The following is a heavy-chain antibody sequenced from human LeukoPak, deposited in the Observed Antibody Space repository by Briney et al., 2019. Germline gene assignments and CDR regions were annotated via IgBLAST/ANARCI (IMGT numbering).Heavy chain of an antibody. CDR1: SIRFADHW. V-gene: IGHV3-74*01. D-gene: IGHD3-3*01. CDR3: VASRWSGALDF. Sequence: GGSLRLSCVGSSIRFADHWMLWVRQVPGKPPAWVARSDRDGVVREYADSVKGRFTIPRDNARNTIHLEMNRLKVEDTAIYYCVASRWSGALDFWGPGSLVTVSS. CDR2: SDRDGVVR. J-gene: IGHJ4*02.